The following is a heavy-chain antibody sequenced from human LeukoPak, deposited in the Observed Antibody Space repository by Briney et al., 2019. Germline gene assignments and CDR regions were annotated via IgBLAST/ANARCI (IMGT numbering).Heavy chain of an antibody. V-gene: IGHV3-21*01. D-gene: IGHD2-15*01. Sequence: PGGSLRLSCVVSGFTFSSHSGNWVRQAPGKGLEWVLSITTSNYIFYADSVKGRFTISRDNAKNSLYLQMNGLRAEDTAVYYCVREQARGGSFDYWGQGTLVTVSS. CDR3: VREQARGGSFDY. CDR2: ITTSNYI. CDR1: GFTFSSHS. J-gene: IGHJ4*02.